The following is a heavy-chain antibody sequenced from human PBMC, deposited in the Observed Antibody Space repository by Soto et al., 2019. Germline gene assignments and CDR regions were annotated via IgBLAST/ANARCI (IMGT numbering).Heavy chain of an antibody. CDR1: GGTFSSYT. CDR2: IIPILGIA. J-gene: IGHJ4*02. V-gene: IGHV1-69*02. CDR3: ARSGAKTTVTTYDY. Sequence: QVQLVQSGAEVKKPGSSVKVSCKASGGTFSSYTISWVRQAPGQGIEWMGRIIPILGIANYAQKFQGKVTITADKSTSTAYMELSSLRSEDTAVYYCARSGAKTTVTTYDYWGQGTLATVSS. D-gene: IGHD4-4*01.